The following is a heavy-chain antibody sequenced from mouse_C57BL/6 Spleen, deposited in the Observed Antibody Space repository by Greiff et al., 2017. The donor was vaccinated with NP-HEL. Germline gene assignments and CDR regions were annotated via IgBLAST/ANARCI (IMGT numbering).Heavy chain of an antibody. CDR1: GYSITSGYD. CDR3: ARDYYGYFDV. J-gene: IGHJ1*03. CDR2: ISYSGST. V-gene: IGHV3-1*01. Sequence: EVQLQQSGPGMVKPSQSLSLTCTVTGYSITSGYDWHWIRHFPGNKLEWMGYISYSGSTNYNPSLKSRISITHDTSKNHFFLKLNSVTTEDTATYYCARDYYGYFDVWGTGTTVTVSS.